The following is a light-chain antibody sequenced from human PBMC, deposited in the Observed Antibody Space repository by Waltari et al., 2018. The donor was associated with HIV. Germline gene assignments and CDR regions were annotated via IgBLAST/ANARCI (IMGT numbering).Light chain of an antibody. CDR2: DDS. V-gene: IGLV3-21*02. Sequence: SYVLTQPPSVSVAPGQTASITCGGDHIRSQTVHWYQRKPGKAPEVVVYDDSDWPSGIPERFSGSKSGNTATLTITRVEAGDEADYYCQVRDSNSDPVYVFGTGTKVTVV. CDR1: HIRSQT. J-gene: IGLJ1*01. CDR3: QVRDSNSDPVYV.